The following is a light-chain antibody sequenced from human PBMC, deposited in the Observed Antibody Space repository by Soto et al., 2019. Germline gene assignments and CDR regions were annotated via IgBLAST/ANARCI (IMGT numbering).Light chain of an antibody. V-gene: IGLV2-23*01. CDR3: CSYAGSSTFV. Sequence: SVLTPPASLSGAPGQSITLSCTGTSSDVWSYNLVSWYQQHPGKAPKVMIYEGSKRPSGVSNRFSGSKSGNTASLTISGLQAEDEADYYCCSYAGSSTFVFGTGTKVTVL. CDR2: EGS. J-gene: IGLJ1*01. CDR1: SSDVWSYNL.